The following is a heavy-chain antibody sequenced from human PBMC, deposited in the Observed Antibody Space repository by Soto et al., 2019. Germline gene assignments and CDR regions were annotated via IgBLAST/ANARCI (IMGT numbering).Heavy chain of an antibody. J-gene: IGHJ4*02. V-gene: IGHV4-59*01. CDR1: DDSIRSYY. D-gene: IGHD5-12*01. CDR2: IYYTGST. CDR3: VGGYPRDGYKRGAFDS. Sequence: PSETLSLTCTVSDDSIRSYYWSWIRQPPGKGLEYIGYIYYTGSTNYNPSLKSRVAISVDTSKNQFSLRLSSMTAADTAVYYCVGGYPRDGYKRGAFDSWRQGTLVTVSS.